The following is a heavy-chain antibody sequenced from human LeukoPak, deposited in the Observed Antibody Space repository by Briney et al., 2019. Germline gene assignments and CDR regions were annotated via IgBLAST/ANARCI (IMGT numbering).Heavy chain of an antibody. D-gene: IGHD4-11*01. V-gene: IGHV4-30-4*08. CDR1: GGSISSGGYY. CDR2: IYYSGST. CDR3: ARYGNPVAFDY. J-gene: IGHJ4*02. Sequence: SQTLSLTCTVSGGSISSGGYYWSWIRQPPGKGLEWIGYIYYSGSTYYNPSLKSRVTISVDTSKNQFSLKLSSVTAADTAVYYCARYGNPVAFDYWGQGTLVTVSS.